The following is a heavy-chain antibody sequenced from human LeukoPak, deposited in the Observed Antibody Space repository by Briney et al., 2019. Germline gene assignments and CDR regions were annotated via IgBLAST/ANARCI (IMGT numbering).Heavy chain of an antibody. V-gene: IGHV3-48*04. CDR1: GFTFSSYS. CDR3: KSGGAAPGSFDY. CDR2: ISSSSSTI. Sequence: GGSLRLSCAASGFTFSSYSINWVRQAPGKGLEWVSYISSSSSTIYYADSVKGRFTISRDNAKNSLFLQMNSLGVEDTAVYYCKSGGAAPGSFDYWGHGALVTVSS. D-gene: IGHD1-26*01. J-gene: IGHJ4*01.